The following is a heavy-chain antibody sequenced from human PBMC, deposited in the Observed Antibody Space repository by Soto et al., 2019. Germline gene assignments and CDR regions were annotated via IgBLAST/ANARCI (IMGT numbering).Heavy chain of an antibody. Sequence: EVQLLESGGGLVQPGGSLGLSCAASGFTFSNYAMSWVRQAPGKGLEWVSGIGASGDGTYYADSVKGRFIISRDESKNTAYLQMNSLKTEDTAVYYCIASVDDTFLDHWAQGSLVTVSS. D-gene: IGHD5-12*01. CDR3: IASVDDTFLDH. V-gene: IGHV3-23*01. CDR2: IGASGDGT. J-gene: IGHJ4*02. CDR1: GFTFSNYA.